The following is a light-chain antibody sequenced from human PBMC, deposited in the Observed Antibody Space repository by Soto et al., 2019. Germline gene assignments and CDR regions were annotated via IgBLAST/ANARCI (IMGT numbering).Light chain of an antibody. J-gene: IGLJ2*01. V-gene: IGLV1-40*01. CDR3: QSYDSSLSEVV. Sequence: QSVLTQPPSVSGAPGQRVTISCTGSSSNIGAGYDVHWYQHLPGTAPKLLIYVNSNRPSGVPDRFFGSKSGTSASLAITGLQAEDEADYYCQSYDSSLSEVVFGGGTKLTVL. CDR1: SSNIGAGYD. CDR2: VNS.